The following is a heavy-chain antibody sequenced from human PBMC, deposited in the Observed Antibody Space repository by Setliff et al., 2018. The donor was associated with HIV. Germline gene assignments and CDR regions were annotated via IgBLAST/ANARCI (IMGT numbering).Heavy chain of an antibody. D-gene: IGHD3-3*01. CDR1: GGSISNSNYF. V-gene: IGHV4-39*02. J-gene: IGHJ3*02. CDR3: ARSFSCRYFWSGYYTGAGPKGENAFDI. CDR2: IYSSGST. Sequence: KPSETLSLTCTVSGGSISNSNYFWGWIRQPPGKGLEWIGRIYSSGSTYYQPSLQGRVSMSIDSSKNHFSLSLRYVTAADTAVYYCARSFSCRYFWSGYYTGAGPKGENAFDIWGQGTMVTVS.